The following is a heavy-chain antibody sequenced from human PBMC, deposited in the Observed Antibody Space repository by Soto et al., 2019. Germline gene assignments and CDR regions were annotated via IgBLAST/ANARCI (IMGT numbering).Heavy chain of an antibody. CDR2: ISYDGSNK. V-gene: IGHV3-30-3*01. CDR1: GFPFSSYS. J-gene: IGHJ4*02. CDR3: ARDPASLSYFDY. Sequence: GGSLRLSCAASGFPFSSYSMHWVRQAPGKGLEWVAVISYDGSNKYYADSVKGRFTISRDNSKNTLYLQMNSLRAEDTAVYYCARDPASLSYFDYWGQGTLVTVSS.